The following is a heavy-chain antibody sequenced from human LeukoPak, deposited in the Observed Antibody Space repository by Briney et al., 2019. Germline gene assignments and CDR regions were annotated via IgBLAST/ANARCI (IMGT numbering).Heavy chain of an antibody. CDR1: GFTSSSYW. Sequence: GGSLRLSCVGSGFTSSSYWMSWVRQAPGKGLEWVANIEQDEIEKYYVDSVKGRFTVSRDNAKNSLHLQMNSLRVEDTAVYYCARVGDYAVFEYWGQRALVTVSS. CDR2: IEQDEIEK. V-gene: IGHV3-7*01. CDR3: ARVGDYAVFEY. D-gene: IGHD2-21*01. J-gene: IGHJ4*02.